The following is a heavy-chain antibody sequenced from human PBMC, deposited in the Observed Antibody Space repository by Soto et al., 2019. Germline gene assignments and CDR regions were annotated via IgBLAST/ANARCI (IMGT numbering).Heavy chain of an antibody. J-gene: IGHJ4*02. Sequence: QVQLVQSGAEVKKPGASVKVSCKASGYTFTSYDINWVRQATGQGREWMGWMNPNSGNTGYAQKLQGRVTMTRNTSISTAYMELSRLRSEDTAVYYCASVSGDFWSGYYWVHWGQGTLVTVSS. CDR2: MNPNSGNT. CDR3: ASVSGDFWSGYYWVH. V-gene: IGHV1-8*01. CDR1: GYTFTSYD. D-gene: IGHD3-3*01.